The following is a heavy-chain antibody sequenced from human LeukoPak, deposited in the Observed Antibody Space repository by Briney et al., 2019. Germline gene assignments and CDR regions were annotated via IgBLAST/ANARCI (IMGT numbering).Heavy chain of an antibody. CDR2: ISGSGGST. V-gene: IGHV3-23*01. CDR1: GFTFSSYA. Sequence: GGSLRLSCAASGFTFSSYAMSWVRQAPGRGLEWVSAISGSGGSTYYADSVKGRFTISRDNSKNTLYLQMNSLRAEDTAVYYCAKDVMGDSSWFFDYWGQGTLVTVSS. J-gene: IGHJ4*02. CDR3: AKDVMGDSSWFFDY. D-gene: IGHD6-13*01.